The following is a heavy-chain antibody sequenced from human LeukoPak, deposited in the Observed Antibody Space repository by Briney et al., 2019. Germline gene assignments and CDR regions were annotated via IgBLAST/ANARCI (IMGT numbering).Heavy chain of an antibody. CDR3: AKYYRESSGASPLDY. CDR2: VRYDGSNK. Sequence: GGSLRLSCVASGFSFSSYGMYWVRQAPGKGLEWVAFVRYDGSNKYYADSVKGRFTISRDNYKSVLYLQMNSLTVEDTGVYYCAKYYRESSGASPLDYWGQGTRVTVSS. CDR1: GFSFSSYG. V-gene: IGHV3-30*02. J-gene: IGHJ4*02. D-gene: IGHD3-22*01.